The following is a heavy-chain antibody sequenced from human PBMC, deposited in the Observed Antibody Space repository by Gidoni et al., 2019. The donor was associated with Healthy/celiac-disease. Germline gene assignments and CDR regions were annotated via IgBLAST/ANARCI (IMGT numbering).Heavy chain of an antibody. Sequence: QVQLVQSGAEVKKPGASVKVSCKASGYTFTSYYMHWVRQAPGQGLEWMGIINPSGGSTSYAQKFQGRVTMTRDTSTSTVYMELSSLRSEDTAVYYCARVPPPHPYDFWSGEIYGMDVWGQGTTVTVSS. CDR3: ARVPPPHPYDFWSGEIYGMDV. J-gene: IGHJ6*02. V-gene: IGHV1-46*01. D-gene: IGHD3-3*01. CDR2: INPSGGST. CDR1: GYTFTSYY.